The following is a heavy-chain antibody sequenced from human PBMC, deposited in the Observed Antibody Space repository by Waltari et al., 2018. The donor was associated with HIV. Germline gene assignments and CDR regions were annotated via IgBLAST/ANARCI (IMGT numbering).Heavy chain of an antibody. CDR1: GFTFSNHG. V-gene: IGHV3-33*05. J-gene: IGHJ6*02. CDR2: LSYDGSDK. Sequence: QVQLVESGGGVVQPGRSLRLSWAGSGFTFSNHGMHWLRQAPGKGLEWVAVLSYDGSDKYYADSVRGRFTISRDNSKNTLYLQMNNLRAEDTAVYFCARRGVLTYYYTMDVWGQGTTVTVSS. CDR3: ARRGVLTYYYTMDV. D-gene: IGHD3-10*01.